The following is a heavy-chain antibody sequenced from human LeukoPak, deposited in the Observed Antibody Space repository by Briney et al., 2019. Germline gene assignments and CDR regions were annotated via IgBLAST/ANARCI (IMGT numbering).Heavy chain of an antibody. Sequence: GESLKISCKGSGYSFTRYWIGWVRQMPGKGLEWMGIIYPGDSDTRYSPSFQGQVTISADKSISTAYLQWSSLKASDTAMYYCARRGSGSYYVNWFDPWGQGTLVTVSS. V-gene: IGHV5-51*01. J-gene: IGHJ5*02. CDR3: ARRGSGSYYVNWFDP. CDR2: IYPGDSDT. D-gene: IGHD3-10*01. CDR1: GYSFTRYW.